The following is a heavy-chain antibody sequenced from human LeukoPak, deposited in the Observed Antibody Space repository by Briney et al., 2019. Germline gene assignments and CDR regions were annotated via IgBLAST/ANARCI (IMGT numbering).Heavy chain of an antibody. D-gene: IGHD6-19*01. J-gene: IGHJ4*02. CDR3: VRDLGSAVAGHWIFFDY. Sequence: ASVKVSCKASGFPFTGYYMHWVRQAPGQGLEWMGWINPKSGDTQYAQKFQGRVTMTRDTSISTAYVELSRLRSDDTAVYYCVRDLGSAVAGHWIFFDYWGQGTLVTVSS. V-gene: IGHV1-2*02. CDR2: INPKSGDT. CDR1: GFPFTGYY.